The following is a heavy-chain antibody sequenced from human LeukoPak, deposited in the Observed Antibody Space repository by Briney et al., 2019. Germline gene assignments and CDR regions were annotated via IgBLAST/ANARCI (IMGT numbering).Heavy chain of an antibody. CDR2: INPNSGGT. Sequence: APVKVSCKASGYTFTAYYMHWVRQAPGQGLEWMGWINPNSGGTNYPQKFQGRVTMTRDTSISTAYMDLSRLRSDDTAVYYCASARDSGSYPSPFDYWGQGTLVTVSS. V-gene: IGHV1-2*02. D-gene: IGHD1-26*01. CDR1: GYTFTAYY. J-gene: IGHJ4*02. CDR3: ASARDSGSYPSPFDY.